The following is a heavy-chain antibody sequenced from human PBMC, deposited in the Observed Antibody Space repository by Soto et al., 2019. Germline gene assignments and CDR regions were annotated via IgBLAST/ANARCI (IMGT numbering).Heavy chain of an antibody. CDR2: ISAYNGNT. CDR1: GYTFTSYG. D-gene: IGHD4-17*01. J-gene: IGHJ5*02. V-gene: IGHV1-18*01. CDR3: ARDPSYGDYINWFDP. Sequence: ASVKVSCKASGYTFTSYGISWVRQAPGQGLEWMGWISAYNGNTNYAQKLQGRVTMTTDTSTSTAYMELRSLRSDDTAVYYCARDPSYGDYINWFDPWGQGTLVTVSS.